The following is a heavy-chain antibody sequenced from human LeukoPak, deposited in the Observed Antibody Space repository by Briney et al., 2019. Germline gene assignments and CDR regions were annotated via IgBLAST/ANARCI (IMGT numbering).Heavy chain of an antibody. V-gene: IGHV4-59*08. J-gene: IGHJ4*02. CDR3: ARHLIPYDSSAYYSDY. Sequence: SETLSLTCTVSSGSISRYYWSWLRQPPGKGLEWIGYIYYNGSTNYNPSLKSRVTISVDTSKNQSSLKLTSVTAADTAVYYCARHLIPYDSSAYYSDYWGQGTLVTVSS. CDR2: IYYNGST. CDR1: SGSISRYY. D-gene: IGHD3-22*01.